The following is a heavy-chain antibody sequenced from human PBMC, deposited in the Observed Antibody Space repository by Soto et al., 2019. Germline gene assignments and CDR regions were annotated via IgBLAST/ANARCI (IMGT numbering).Heavy chain of an antibody. Sequence: GGSLRLSCSASGFTFSSYAMHWVRQAPGKGLEYVSAISSNGGSTYYADSVKGRFTISRDNSKNTLYLQMSSLRAEDTAVYYCVKDRRYCSSTSCSRQPFDPWGQGTLVTVSS. CDR1: GFTFSSYA. CDR2: ISSNGGST. V-gene: IGHV3-64D*08. J-gene: IGHJ5*02. CDR3: VKDRRYCSSTSCSRQPFDP. D-gene: IGHD2-2*01.